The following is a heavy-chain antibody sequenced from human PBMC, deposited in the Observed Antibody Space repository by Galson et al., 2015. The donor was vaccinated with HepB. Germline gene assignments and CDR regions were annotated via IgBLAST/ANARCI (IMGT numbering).Heavy chain of an antibody. J-gene: IGHJ4*02. CDR2: ISYDGSNK. D-gene: IGHD6-19*01. CDR3: ASPSSGWFGNSY. Sequence: SLRLSCAASGFTFSSYAMHWVRQAPGKGLEWVAVISYDGSNKYYADSVKGRFTISRDNSKNTLYLQMNSLRAEDTAVYYCASPSSGWFGNSYWGQGTLVTVSS. CDR1: GFTFSSYA. V-gene: IGHV3-30-3*01.